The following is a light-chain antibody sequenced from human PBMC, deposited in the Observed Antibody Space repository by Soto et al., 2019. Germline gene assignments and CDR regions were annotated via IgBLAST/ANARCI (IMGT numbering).Light chain of an antibody. CDR2: SNK. CDR3: ATWADGLNSYV. V-gene: IGLV1-44*01. CDR1: SSNIGSNT. Sequence: SVLTQPHSASGTPGQRVTISCSGSSSNIGSNTVSWYQQLPQRAPKLLIFSNKQRPSGVPDRFSGSKSGTSASRAISGLQAEDEADYYFATWADGLNSYVFGTWTNITV. J-gene: IGLJ1*01.